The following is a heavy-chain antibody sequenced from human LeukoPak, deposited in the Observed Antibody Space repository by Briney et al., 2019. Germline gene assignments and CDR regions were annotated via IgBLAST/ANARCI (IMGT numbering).Heavy chain of an antibody. Sequence: ASVKVSCKASGGTFSSYAISWVRQAPGQGLEWMGGIIPIFGTANYAQKFQGRVTMTRDTSTSTVYMELSSLRSEDTAVYYCARSSTVTPLDYWGQGTLVTVSS. D-gene: IGHD4-17*01. CDR1: GGTFSSYA. CDR2: IIPIFGTA. CDR3: ARSSTVTPLDY. V-gene: IGHV1-69*05. J-gene: IGHJ4*02.